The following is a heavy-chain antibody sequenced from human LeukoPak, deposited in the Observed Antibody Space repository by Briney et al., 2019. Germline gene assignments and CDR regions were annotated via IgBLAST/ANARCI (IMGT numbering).Heavy chain of an antibody. J-gene: IGHJ6*02. D-gene: IGHD3-16*01. CDR2: IYYSGST. V-gene: IGHV4-59*01. CDR1: GGSISSYY. Sequence: SETLSLTCSVSGGSISSYYWSWIRHPPGKGLEWIVDIYYSGSTNYNPSLKSRVTISVDTSKNQFSLKLSSATAADTTVYYCAGDGGDYPPPYYYTVWTSGAKGPRSPSP. CDR3: AGDGGDYPPPYYYTVWTS.